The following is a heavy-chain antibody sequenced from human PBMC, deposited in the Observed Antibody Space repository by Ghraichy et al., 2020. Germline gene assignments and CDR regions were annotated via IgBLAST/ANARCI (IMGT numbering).Heavy chain of an antibody. CDR3: AKKEIKWGNHYYFDY. J-gene: IGHJ4*02. V-gene: IGHV3-23*01. Sequence: GGSLRLSCAASGFTFSTYAMSWVRQAPGKGLECVSTFGRTGDTFYADSVKGRFVISKDRSKNTLDLQMNSLRVEDTAIYYCAKKEIKWGNHYYFDYWGQGALVTVSS. D-gene: IGHD3-16*01. CDR2: FGRTGDT. CDR1: GFTFSTYA.